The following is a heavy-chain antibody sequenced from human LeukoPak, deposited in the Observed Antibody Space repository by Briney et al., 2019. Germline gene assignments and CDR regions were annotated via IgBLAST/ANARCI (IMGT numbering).Heavy chain of an antibody. CDR1: GFTFSSFG. D-gene: IGHD5-18*01. J-gene: IGHJ4*02. CDR2: ISSTGGTA. CDR3: AREYTAMVTAYFDY. V-gene: IGHV3-23*01. Sequence: PGGSLRLSCAASGFTFSSFGMSWVRQAPGKGLEWVSAISSTGGTAYYADSVKGRFTISRDNAKNSLYLQMNSLRAEDTALYYCAREYTAMVTAYFDYWGQGTLVTVSS.